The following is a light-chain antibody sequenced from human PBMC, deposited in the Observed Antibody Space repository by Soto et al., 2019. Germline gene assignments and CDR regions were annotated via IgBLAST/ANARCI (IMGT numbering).Light chain of an antibody. Sequence: EIVMTQSPATLSVSPGERATLSCRASQSVYNNLAWYQQKPGQAPRLLIYGASTRASGIPDRFSGSGSGTDFTLTISRLEPEDFAVHYCQQYGSSPTTFGHGTKVDIK. V-gene: IGKV3-20*01. CDR3: QQYGSSPTT. CDR2: GAS. J-gene: IGKJ1*01. CDR1: QSVYNN.